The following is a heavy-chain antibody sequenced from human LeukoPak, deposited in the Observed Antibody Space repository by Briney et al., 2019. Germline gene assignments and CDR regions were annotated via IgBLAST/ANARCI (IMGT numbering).Heavy chain of an antibody. CDR1: GFTLSSYA. V-gene: IGHV3-23*01. CDR3: AKDLLEWPHYFDY. D-gene: IGHD3-3*01. Sequence: PGGSLRLSCAASGFTLSSYAMSWVRQAPGKGLEWVSAISGSGGSTYYADSVKGRFTISRDNSKNTLYLQMNSLRAEDTAVYYCAKDLLEWPHYFDYWGQGTLVTVSS. CDR2: ISGSGGST. J-gene: IGHJ4*02.